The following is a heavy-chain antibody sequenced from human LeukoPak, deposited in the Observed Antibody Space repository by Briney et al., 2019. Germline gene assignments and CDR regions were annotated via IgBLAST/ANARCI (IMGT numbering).Heavy chain of an antibody. CDR1: GFTFSSYA. CDR2: ISGSGGST. Sequence: PGGSLRLSCAASGFTFSSYAMSWVRQAPGKGLEWVSAISGSGGSTYYADSVKGRFTISRDNSKNTLYLQMNSLRAEDTAVYYCAKWRMTAAGKIKTGYYYYYMDVWGKGTAVTVSS. V-gene: IGHV3-23*01. CDR3: AKWRMTAAGKIKTGYYYYYMDV. D-gene: IGHD6-13*01. J-gene: IGHJ6*03.